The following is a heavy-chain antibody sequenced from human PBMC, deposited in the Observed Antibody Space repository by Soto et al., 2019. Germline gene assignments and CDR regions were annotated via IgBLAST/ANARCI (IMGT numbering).Heavy chain of an antibody. CDR3: ASESCSSGMCSCEYDTGI. CDR2: INAGNGNT. D-gene: IGHD2-15*01. V-gene: IGHV1-3*01. J-gene: IGHJ6*01. CDR1: GYTFTSYA. Sequence: ASVKVSCKASGYTFTSYAMHWVRQAPGQRLEWMGWINAGNGNTKYSQKFQGRVTITRDTSASTAYMELSSLRSEDTAVYYCASESCSSGMCSCEYDTGIRGQDTTVLXS.